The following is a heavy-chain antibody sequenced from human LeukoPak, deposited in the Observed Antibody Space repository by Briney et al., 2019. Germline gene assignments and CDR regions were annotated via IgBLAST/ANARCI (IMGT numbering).Heavy chain of an antibody. CDR3: ARVPGVVAATYYYYGMDV. D-gene: IGHD2-15*01. J-gene: IGHJ6*02. Sequence: GRSLRLSCAASGFTASSYGMHWVRQAAGKGLEWVAVRWYDGSNKYYADSVKGRFTISRDNSKNTLYLQMNSLRAEDTAVYYCARVPGVVAATYYYYGMDVWGQGTTVTVSS. CDR2: RWYDGSNK. CDR1: GFTASSYG. V-gene: IGHV3-33*01.